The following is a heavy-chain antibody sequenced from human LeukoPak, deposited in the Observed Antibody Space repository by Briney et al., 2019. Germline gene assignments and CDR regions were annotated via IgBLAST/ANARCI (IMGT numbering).Heavy chain of an antibody. CDR1: GFTFSSYA. J-gene: IGHJ4*02. V-gene: IGHV3-53*01. Sequence: PGGSLRLSCAASGFTFSSYAMHWVRQAPGKGLEWVSFIYSDSTHYSDSVKGRFTISRDNSKNTLYLQMNSLRAEDTAVYYCARRAGAYSHPYDYWGQGTLVTVSS. D-gene: IGHD4/OR15-4a*01. CDR3: ARRAGAYSHPYDY. CDR2: IYSDST.